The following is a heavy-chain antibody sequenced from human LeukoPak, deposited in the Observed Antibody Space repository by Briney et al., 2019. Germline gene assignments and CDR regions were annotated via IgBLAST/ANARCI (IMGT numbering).Heavy chain of an antibody. D-gene: IGHD5-12*01. V-gene: IGHV3-23*01. Sequence: WGSLRLSCAAPGFTFSSYAVRWVRPAPGKGLEWVSTIGGSGDSTYYADSVKGRFTISRDNSKNTLYLQMNSLRAEDTAVYYCAKGRYSGYDWVWYFDLWGRGTLVTVSS. CDR3: AKGRYSGYDWVWYFDL. CDR2: IGGSGDST. J-gene: IGHJ2*01. CDR1: GFTFSSYA.